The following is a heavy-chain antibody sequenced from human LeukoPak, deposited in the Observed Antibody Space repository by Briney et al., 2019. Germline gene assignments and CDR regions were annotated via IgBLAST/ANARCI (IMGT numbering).Heavy chain of an antibody. Sequence: PGGSLRLSCAPSGFTFSSYWMHWVRQAPGKGLMWVSRINDDGRTTTYADSVKGRITISRDNAKNTLYPQMSSLRVEDTAVYYCARSGITMVGGASIGLLTFDIWGPGTMVTVSP. V-gene: IGHV3-74*03. CDR3: ARSGITMVGGASIGLLTFDI. CDR2: INDDGRTT. D-gene: IGHD3-10*01. CDR1: GFTFSSYW. J-gene: IGHJ3*02.